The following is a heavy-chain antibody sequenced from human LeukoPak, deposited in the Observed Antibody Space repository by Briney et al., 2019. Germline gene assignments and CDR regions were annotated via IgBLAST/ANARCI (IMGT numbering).Heavy chain of an antibody. D-gene: IGHD5-12*01. V-gene: IGHV3-21*01. CDR1: GFTFSTYN. Sequence: GGSLRLSCEASGFTFSTYNMNWVRQAPGKRLEWVSSITSTSSYVFYADSVKGRFTISRDNAKNSLYLQINSLRAEDTAVYYRARDPYSGYYGDYYYYYMDVWGKGTTVTISS. CDR2: ITSTSSYV. CDR3: ARDPYSGYYGDYYYYYMDV. J-gene: IGHJ6*03.